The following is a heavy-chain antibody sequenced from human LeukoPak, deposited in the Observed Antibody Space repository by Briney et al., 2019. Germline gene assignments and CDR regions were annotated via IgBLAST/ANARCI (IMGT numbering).Heavy chain of an antibody. Sequence: SETLSLTCAVSGYSISSGYYWGWIRQPPQKGLEWIGTIYHNGNTYYNPSLKSRVTISVDTSKNEFSLKLSSVTAADTAVYYCARAYHSSWYLNWFDPWGQGTLVTVSS. V-gene: IGHV4-38-2*01. D-gene: IGHD6-13*01. J-gene: IGHJ5*02. CDR3: ARAYHSSWYLNWFDP. CDR2: IYHNGNT. CDR1: GYSISSGYY.